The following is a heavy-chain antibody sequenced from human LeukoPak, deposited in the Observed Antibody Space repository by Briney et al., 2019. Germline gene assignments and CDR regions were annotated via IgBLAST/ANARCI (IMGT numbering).Heavy chain of an antibody. CDR1: GYTFTSYG. Sequence: ASVKVSCKASGYTFTSYGISWVRQAPGQGLEWMGWISAYNGNTNYAQKFQGRVTMTRNTSISTAYMELRSLRCEDTAVYYCARGEEGLSPVVDYWGQGTLVTVSS. J-gene: IGHJ4*02. CDR2: ISAYNGNT. V-gene: IGHV1-18*01. CDR3: ARGEEGLSPVVDY. D-gene: IGHD2/OR15-2a*01.